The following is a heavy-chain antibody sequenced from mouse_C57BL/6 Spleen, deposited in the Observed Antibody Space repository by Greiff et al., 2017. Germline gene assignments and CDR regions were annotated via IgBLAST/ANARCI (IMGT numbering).Heavy chain of an antibody. CDR2: ISSGGDYI. J-gene: IGHJ2*01. CDR3: TRIYYGSSNYFDY. D-gene: IGHD1-1*01. V-gene: IGHV5-9-1*02. CDR1: GFTFSSYA. Sequence: EVNVVESGEGLVKPGGSLKLSCAASGFTFSSYAMSWVRQTPEKRLEWVAYISSGGDYIYYADTVKGRFTISRDNARNTLYLQMSSLKSEDTAMYYCTRIYYGSSNYFDYWGQGTTLTVSS.